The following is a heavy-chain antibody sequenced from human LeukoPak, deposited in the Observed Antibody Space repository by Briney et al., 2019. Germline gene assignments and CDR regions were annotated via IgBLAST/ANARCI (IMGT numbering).Heavy chain of an antibody. V-gene: IGHV3-23*01. CDR2: ISGSGGST. Sequence: SGGSLRLSCAASGFTFSSYAMSWVRQAPGKGLGWVSAISGSGGSTYYADSVKGRFTISRDNSKNTLYLQMNSLRAEDTAVYYCGADNWNYRIDYWGQGTPVTVSS. D-gene: IGHD1-7*01. J-gene: IGHJ4*02. CDR3: GADNWNYRIDY. CDR1: GFTFSSYA.